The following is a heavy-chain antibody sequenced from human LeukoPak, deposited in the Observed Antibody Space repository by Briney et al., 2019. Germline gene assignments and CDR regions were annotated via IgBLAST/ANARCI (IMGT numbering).Heavy chain of an antibody. V-gene: IGHV3-7*01. J-gene: IGHJ4*02. CDR1: GFTFSNYW. CDR3: ARLGTTVTDAIDY. D-gene: IGHD4-17*01. CDR2: IKQDGSEK. Sequence: GGSLRLSCAASGFTFSNYWMSWVRQAPGKGLEWVANIKQDGSEKYCVDSVKGRFTISRDNAKDSLYLQMNSLRAEDTALYYCARLGTTVTDAIDYWGQGTLVTVSS.